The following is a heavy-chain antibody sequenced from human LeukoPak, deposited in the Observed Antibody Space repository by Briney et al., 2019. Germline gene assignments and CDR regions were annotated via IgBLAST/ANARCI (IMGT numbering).Heavy chain of an antibody. CDR1: GFTFSSYG. J-gene: IGHJ4*02. D-gene: IGHD6-19*01. CDR2: ISYDGSNK. Sequence: GKSLRLSCAASGFTFSSYGMHWVRQAPGKGLEWVAVISYDGSNKYYADSVKGRFTISRDNSKNTLHLQMNSLRAEDTAIYYCAKMSGHPAMAYHFDYWGQGTLATVSS. V-gene: IGHV3-30*18. CDR3: AKMSGHPAMAYHFDY.